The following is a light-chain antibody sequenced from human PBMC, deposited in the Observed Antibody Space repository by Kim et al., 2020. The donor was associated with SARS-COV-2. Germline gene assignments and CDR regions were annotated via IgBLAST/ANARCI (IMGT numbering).Light chain of an antibody. CDR3: QQYSNWPET. Sequence: VSPGERVTLSCRASQSVSRNLAWYQQKPGQAPSLLIYSTSTRATGIPARFSGSGSGTDFTLTISSLQSEDFAVCYCQQYSNWPETFGRGTRVEIK. CDR1: QSVSRN. CDR2: STS. J-gene: IGKJ1*01. V-gene: IGKV3-15*01.